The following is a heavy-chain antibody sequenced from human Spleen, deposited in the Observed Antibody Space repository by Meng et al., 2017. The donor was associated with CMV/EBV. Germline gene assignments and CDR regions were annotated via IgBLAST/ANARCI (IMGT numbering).Heavy chain of an antibody. Sequence: GESLKISCAASGFTFSSYWMSWVRQAPGKGLEWVSTISGGGSYTYDAAAVRGRFTISRDNAQNSLYLQMNSLRAEDTAVYYCARGAAVTKDYWGQGTLVTVSS. J-gene: IGHJ4*02. CDR2: ISGGGSYT. D-gene: IGHD4-17*01. CDR3: ARGAAVTKDY. CDR1: GFTFSSYW. V-gene: IGHV3-21*01.